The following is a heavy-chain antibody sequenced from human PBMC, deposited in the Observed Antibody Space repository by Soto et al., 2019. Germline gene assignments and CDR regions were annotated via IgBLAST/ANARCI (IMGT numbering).Heavy chain of an antibody. CDR3: ARDLLDIVVVPAAIFGSKVATSRDYYYYMDV. CDR2: INAGNGNT. V-gene: IGHV1-3*01. CDR1: GYTFTSYA. J-gene: IGHJ6*03. D-gene: IGHD2-2*02. Sequence: ASVKVSCKASGYTFTSYAMHWVRQAPGQRLEWMGWINAGNGNTKYSQKFQGRVTITRDTSASTACMELSSLRSEDTAVYYCARDLLDIVVVPAAIFGSKVATSRDYYYYMDVWGKGTTVTVSS.